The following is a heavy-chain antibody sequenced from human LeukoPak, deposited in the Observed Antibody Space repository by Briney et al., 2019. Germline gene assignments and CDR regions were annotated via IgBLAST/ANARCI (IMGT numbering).Heavy chain of an antibody. CDR1: GGSISGHY. V-gene: IGHV4-59*11. CDR2: IHYSGST. J-gene: IGHJ4*02. CDR3: ARGYSGSYFADY. Sequence: SETLSLTCTASGGSISGHYWSWIRQPPGKTLEWIGHIHYSGSTDYNLSLKSRVTISVDTSKNQFSLSLSSVTAADAAVYYCARGYSGSYFADYWGQGTLVTVSS. D-gene: IGHD1-26*01.